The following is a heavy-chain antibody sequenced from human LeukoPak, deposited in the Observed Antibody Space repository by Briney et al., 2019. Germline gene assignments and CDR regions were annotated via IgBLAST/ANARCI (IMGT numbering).Heavy chain of an antibody. CDR2: ISSSSSTI. CDR3: ARGRPIDY. CDR1: GFTFSSYS. Sequence: GGSLRLSCAASGFTFSSYSMNWVRQAPGKGLEWVSYISSSSSTIYYADSVKGRFTISRDNAKNSLYLQMTSLRAEDTAVYYCARGRPIDYWGQGTLVTVSS. J-gene: IGHJ4*02. V-gene: IGHV3-48*01.